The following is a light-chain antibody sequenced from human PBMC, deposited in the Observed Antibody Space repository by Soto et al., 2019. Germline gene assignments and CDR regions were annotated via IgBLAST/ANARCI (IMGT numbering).Light chain of an antibody. Sequence: QSALTQPASVSGAPGQSITISGTGTSSDVGSYNLVSWYQQHPGKAPKLMIYEVNKRPSGVSNRFSGSKSGNTASLTISGLQAEDEADYYCCSYAGSSTLYVFGTGTKLT. V-gene: IGLV2-23*02. CDR2: EVN. J-gene: IGLJ1*01. CDR1: SSDVGSYNL. CDR3: CSYAGSSTLYV.